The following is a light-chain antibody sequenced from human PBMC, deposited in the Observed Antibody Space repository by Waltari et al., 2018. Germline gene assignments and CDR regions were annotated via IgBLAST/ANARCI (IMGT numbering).Light chain of an antibody. J-gene: IGLJ3*02. V-gene: IGLV2-14*01. CDR3: TSYTRSNTWV. Sequence: QSALTQPASVSGSPGQSITISCTGTSSDIGDYNFVSWYQQFPGKAPKLMIYEVSNRPLGVSNRFSGSKSGNTASLTISGLQADDEADYYCTSYTRSNTWVFGGGTKVTVL. CDR2: EVS. CDR1: SSDIGDYNF.